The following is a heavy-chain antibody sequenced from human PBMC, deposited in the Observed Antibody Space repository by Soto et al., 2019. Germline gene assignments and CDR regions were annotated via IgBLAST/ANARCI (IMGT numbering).Heavy chain of an antibody. J-gene: IGHJ4*02. V-gene: IGHV4-34*01. CDR1: GWSFSGYY. CDR2: INHSGST. CDR3: AREVTNWNYIRFDY. Sequence: SESLSLTCAVYGWSFSGYYWSWIRQPPGKGLEWIGEINHSGSTNYNPSLKSRVTISVDTSKNQFSLKLSSVTAADTAVYYCAREVTNWNYIRFDYWGQGTLVTVSS. D-gene: IGHD1-7*01.